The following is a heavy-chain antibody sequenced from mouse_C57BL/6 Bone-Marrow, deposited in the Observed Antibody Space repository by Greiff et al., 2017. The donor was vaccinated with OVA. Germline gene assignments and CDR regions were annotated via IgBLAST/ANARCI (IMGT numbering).Heavy chain of an antibody. D-gene: IGHD1-1*01. CDR2: ISYDGSN. CDR1: GYSITRGYY. V-gene: IGHV3-6*01. J-gene: IGHJ3*01. CDR3: ARGSTTVVAPGCAY. Sequence: DVQLQESGPGLVKPSQSLSLTCSVTGYSITRGYYWNWIRQFPGNKLEWMGYISYDGSNNYNPSLKNRISITRDTSKNQFFLKLNSVTTEDTATYYCARGSTTVVAPGCAYWGQGTLVTVSA.